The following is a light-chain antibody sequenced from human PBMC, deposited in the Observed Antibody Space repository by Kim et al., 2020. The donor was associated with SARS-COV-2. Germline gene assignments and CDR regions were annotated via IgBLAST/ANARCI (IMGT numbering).Light chain of an antibody. Sequence: SPGERATPSCRASQSGSSNLAWYQQQTGQAPRLLIYCAATRATGIPARFSGSGSGTEFTLTISSLQSEDFAVYYCQQYNNWPPITFVQGTRLEIK. CDR1: QSGSSN. CDR2: CAA. J-gene: IGKJ5*01. CDR3: QQYNNWPPIT. V-gene: IGKV3-15*01.